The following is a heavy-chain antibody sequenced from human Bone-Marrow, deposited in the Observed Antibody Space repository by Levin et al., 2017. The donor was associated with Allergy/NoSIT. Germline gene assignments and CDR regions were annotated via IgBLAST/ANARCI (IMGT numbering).Heavy chain of an antibody. CDR3: VRVSFVRGVTCVDS. V-gene: IGHV3-72*01. J-gene: IGHJ5*01. CDR1: GFTFSDHY. Sequence: PGGSLRLSCAASGFTFSDHYMDWVRQAPGKGLEWVARSSDKANSYTTEYAAYVKGRFTISRDDSENSLYLQMSSLKTEDTAVYYCVRVSFVRGVTCVDSWGDGTLVTVSS. D-gene: IGHD3-10*01. CDR2: SSDKANSYTT.